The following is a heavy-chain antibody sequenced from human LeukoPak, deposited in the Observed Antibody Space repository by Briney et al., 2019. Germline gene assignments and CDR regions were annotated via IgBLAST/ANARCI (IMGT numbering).Heavy chain of an antibody. V-gene: IGHV4-39*01. CDR1: GGSISSSSYY. D-gene: IGHD4/OR15-4a*01. J-gene: IGHJ4*02. CDR2: IYYSGST. Sequence: SETLSLTCTVSGGSISSSSYYWGWIRQPPGKGLEWIGSIYYSGSTYYNPSLKSRVTISVDTSKNQFSLKLSSVTAADTAVYYCARRKGYGASWTSGYYFDYWGQGTLVTVSP. CDR3: ARRKGYGASWTSGYYFDY.